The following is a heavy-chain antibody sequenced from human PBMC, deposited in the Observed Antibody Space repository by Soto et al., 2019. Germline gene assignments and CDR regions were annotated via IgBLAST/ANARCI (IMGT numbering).Heavy chain of an antibody. CDR3: AKGAVTSIFGYFDY. Sequence: EVHLVESGGGLVQPGRSLRLSCAASGFTFDDFAMHWVRQVPGKGLEWVSSISWNSGNIVYADSVKGRFTISRDSAKNALSLNVNILRNKDTALYYCAKGAVTSIFGYFDYWGQGTLVTVSS. J-gene: IGHJ4*02. D-gene: IGHD3-3*01. CDR1: GFTFDDFA. CDR2: ISWNSGNI. V-gene: IGHV3-9*01.